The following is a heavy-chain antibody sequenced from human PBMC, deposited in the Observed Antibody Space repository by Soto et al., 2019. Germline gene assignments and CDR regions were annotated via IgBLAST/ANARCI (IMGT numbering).Heavy chain of an antibody. Sequence: QVQLQESGPGLVKPSQTLSLTCTVSGGSISSGDYFWSWIRQYQGKGLEWIGYIYYSGSTYYNPCLKTRVTISLHTSKSQFSLKLSSMTAADTAVYYCARGRALYSNYDSWGQGTQVTVSS. D-gene: IGHD4-4*01. V-gene: IGHV4-31*03. CDR3: ARGRALYSNYDS. J-gene: IGHJ5*01. CDR2: IYYSGST. CDR1: GGSISSGDYF.